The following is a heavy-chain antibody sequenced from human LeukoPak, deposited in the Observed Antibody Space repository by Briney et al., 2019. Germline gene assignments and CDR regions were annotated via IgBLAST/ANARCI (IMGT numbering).Heavy chain of an antibody. J-gene: IGHJ4*02. Sequence: GASVKVSCKASGYTFTSYDINWVRQATGQGLEWMGWMNPNSGNTGYAQKFQGRVTMTRNTSISTAYMELSSLRSEDTAVHYCARGLFIAARPDLGYWGQGTLVTVSS. D-gene: IGHD6-6*01. V-gene: IGHV1-8*01. CDR3: ARGLFIAARPDLGY. CDR1: GYTFTSYD. CDR2: MNPNSGNT.